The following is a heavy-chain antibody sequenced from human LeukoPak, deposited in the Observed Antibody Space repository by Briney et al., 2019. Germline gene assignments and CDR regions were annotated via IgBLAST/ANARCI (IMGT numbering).Heavy chain of an antibody. J-gene: IGHJ4*02. V-gene: IGHV3-23*01. Sequence: GGSLRLSCAASGFPFSSYAMSWVRQAPGKGLEWVSAISGGSTYYADSVKGRFTISRDNSKNTLYLQMNSLRAEDTAVYYCAKGDWYFDPPDYWGQGTLVTVSS. D-gene: IGHD3/OR15-3a*01. CDR2: ISGGST. CDR1: GFPFSSYA. CDR3: AKGDWYFDPPDY.